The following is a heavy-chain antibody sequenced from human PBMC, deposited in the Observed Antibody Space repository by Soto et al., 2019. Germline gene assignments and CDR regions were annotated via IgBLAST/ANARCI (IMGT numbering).Heavy chain of an antibody. V-gene: IGHV2-5*02. Sequence: QITLKESGPTLVKPTQTLTLTCTFSGFSLSTTGVGVGWIRQPPGKALECLALIYWDDDKRYSPSLTNRLTITKDTSKNQVFLTMTNMHPLDTGTYFCAYRPSLDWGHFDSWGQGTLVTVSS. CDR2: IYWDDDK. D-gene: IGHD3-3*01. CDR1: GFSLSTTGVG. J-gene: IGHJ4*02. CDR3: AYRPSLDWGHFDS.